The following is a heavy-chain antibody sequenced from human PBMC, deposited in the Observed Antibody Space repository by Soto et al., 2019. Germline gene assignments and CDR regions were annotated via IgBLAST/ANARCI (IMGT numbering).Heavy chain of an antibody. V-gene: IGHV4-59*01. J-gene: IGHJ4*02. CDR1: GGSISGSY. CDR2: VYYTGST. CDR3: ARGVAVPGAHIDY. D-gene: IGHD6-19*01. Sequence: SETLSLTCSVSGGSISGSYWSWIRQSPGKGLEWLGYVYYTGSTSYSPSLRSRVSISVDTSKNEFSLRLSSVTAADTAVYFCARGVAVPGAHIDYWGQGTQVTVSS.